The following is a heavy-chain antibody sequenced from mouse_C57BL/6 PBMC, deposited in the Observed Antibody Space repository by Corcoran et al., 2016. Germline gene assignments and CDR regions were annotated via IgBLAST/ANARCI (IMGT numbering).Heavy chain of an antibody. V-gene: IGHV1-26*01. Sequence: EVQLQQSGPELVKPGASVKISCKASGYTFTDYYMNWVKQSHGKSLEWIGDINPNNGGTSYNQKFKGKATLTVDKSSSTAYMELRSLTSEDSAVYYCARIHYGSRYFDVWGTGTTVTVSS. D-gene: IGHD1-1*01. CDR1: GYTFTDYY. CDR2: INPNNGGT. CDR3: ARIHYGSRYFDV. J-gene: IGHJ1*03.